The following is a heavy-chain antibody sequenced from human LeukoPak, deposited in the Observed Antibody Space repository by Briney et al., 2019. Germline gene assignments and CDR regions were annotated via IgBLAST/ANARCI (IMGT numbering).Heavy chain of an antibody. CDR1: GGSFSGYY. V-gene: IGHV4-34*01. Sequence: PSETLSLTCAVYGGSFSGYYWSWIRPPPGKGLEWIGEINHSGSTNYNPSLKSRVTISVDTSKNQFSLKLSSVTAADTAVYYCARGPYIVVVPAARLINTRYFDYWGQGTLVTVSS. D-gene: IGHD2-2*01. CDR2: INHSGST. J-gene: IGHJ4*02. CDR3: ARGPYIVVVPAARLINTRYFDY.